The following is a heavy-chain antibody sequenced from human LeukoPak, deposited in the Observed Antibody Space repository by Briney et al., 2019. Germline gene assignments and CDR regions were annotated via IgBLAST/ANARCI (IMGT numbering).Heavy chain of an antibody. CDR2: IRYSGST. Sequence: SETLSLTCSVSGGSISSNTYFWGWIRRPPGKGLEWIGSIRYSGSTYYNPSLKSRVTISVDTSKNQFSLNLSSLTAADTAVHYCATSDTVSTYNWFDPWGQGTLVTVS. D-gene: IGHD5/OR15-5a*01. V-gene: IGHV4-39*01. J-gene: IGHJ5*02. CDR3: ATSDTVSTYNWFDP. CDR1: GGSISSNTYF.